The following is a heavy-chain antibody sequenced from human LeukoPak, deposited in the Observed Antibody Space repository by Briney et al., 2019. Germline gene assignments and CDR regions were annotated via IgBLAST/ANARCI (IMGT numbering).Heavy chain of an antibody. J-gene: IGHJ4*02. D-gene: IGHD2-15*01. CDR2: IYYSGST. Sequence: SETLSLTCAVYGGSFSGYYWSWIRQPPGKGLEWIGYIYYSGSTNYNPSLKSRVTISVDTSKNQFSLKLSSVTAADTAVYYCARLRGYCSGGSCRAIDYWGQGTLVTVSS. CDR1: GGSFSGYY. V-gene: IGHV4-59*08. CDR3: ARLRGYCSGGSCRAIDY.